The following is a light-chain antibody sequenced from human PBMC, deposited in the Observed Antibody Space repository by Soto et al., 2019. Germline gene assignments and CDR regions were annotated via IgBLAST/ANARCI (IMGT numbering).Light chain of an antibody. Sequence: DIVMTQSPDSLAVSLGERATINCKSSQSVLYSSNNKNYLAWYQQKPGQPRKLLISWASTRESGVPDRFSGSGSGTDFTLTISSLQAEDVAVYYCQQYYSTPPYTFGQGTKLEIK. CDR3: QQYYSTPPYT. CDR2: WAS. J-gene: IGKJ2*01. CDR1: QSVLYSSNNKNY. V-gene: IGKV4-1*01.